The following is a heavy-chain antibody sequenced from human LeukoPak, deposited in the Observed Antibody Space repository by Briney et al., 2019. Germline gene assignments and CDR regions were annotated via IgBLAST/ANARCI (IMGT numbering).Heavy chain of an antibody. V-gene: IGHV3-7*03. D-gene: IGHD2-2*01. Sequence: GGSLRLSCAASGFTFSSYWMSWVRQAPGTGLEWVANIKQDGSEKYYVDSVKGRFTISRDNAKNSLYLQMNSLRVEDTAVYYCARFEPYCSSTSCPLSGWFDPWGQGTLVTVSS. CDR3: ARFEPYCSSTSCPLSGWFDP. CDR2: IKQDGSEK. CDR1: GFTFSSYW. J-gene: IGHJ5*02.